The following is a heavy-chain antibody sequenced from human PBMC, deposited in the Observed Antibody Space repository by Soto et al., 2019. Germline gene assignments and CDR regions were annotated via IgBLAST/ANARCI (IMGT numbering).Heavy chain of an antibody. CDR2: INWNGGST. D-gene: IGHD6-19*01. CDR3: ATTMRRGVAAPWDY. Sequence: EVQLVESGGGVVRPGGSLRLSCAASGFTFDDYGMSWVRQAPGKGLEWVSGINWNGGSTGYADSVKGRFTISRDNAKNSLYLQVNSLIADDTAFYYCATTMRRGVAAPWDYRGQGPLVTVSS. V-gene: IGHV3-20*04. CDR1: GFTFDDYG. J-gene: IGHJ4*02.